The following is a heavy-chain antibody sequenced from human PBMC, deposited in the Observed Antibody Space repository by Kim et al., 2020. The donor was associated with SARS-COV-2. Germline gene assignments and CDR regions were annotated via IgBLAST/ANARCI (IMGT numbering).Heavy chain of an antibody. CDR2: ISSSSSYI. V-gene: IGHV3-21*01. D-gene: IGHD3-22*01. Sequence: GGSLRLSCAASGFTFSSYSMNWVRQAPGKGLEWVSSISSSSSYIYYADSVKGRFTISRDNAKNSLYLQMNSLRAEDTAVYYCARDEHYYYDSSGYYYGGYFDYWGQGTLVTVSS. CDR3: ARDEHYYYDSSGYYYGGYFDY. CDR1: GFTFSSYS. J-gene: IGHJ4*02.